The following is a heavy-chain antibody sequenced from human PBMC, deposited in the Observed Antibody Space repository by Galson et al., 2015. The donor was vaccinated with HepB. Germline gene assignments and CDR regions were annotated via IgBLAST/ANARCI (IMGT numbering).Heavy chain of an antibody. CDR2: ISAYNGNT. D-gene: IGHD2-2*02. V-gene: IGHV1-18*01. J-gene: IGHJ5*02. CDR3: ARGRYCSSTSCHKNWFDP. Sequence: SVKVSCKASGYTFTSYGISWVRQAPGQGLEWMGWISAYNGNTNYAQKLQGRVTMTTDTSTSTAYMELRSLRSDDTAVYYCARGRYCSSTSCHKNWFDPWGQGTLVTVSS. CDR1: GYTFTSYG.